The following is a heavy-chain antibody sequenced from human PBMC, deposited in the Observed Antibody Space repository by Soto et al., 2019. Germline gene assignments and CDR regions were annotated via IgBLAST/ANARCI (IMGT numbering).Heavy chain of an antibody. D-gene: IGHD1-1*01. V-gene: IGHV1-46*01. CDR3: AGDSLGRFTGVGY. Sequence: QGQLVQSGAEVKKPGASVTVSCKASGYSFTNYYMHWVRQAPGQGLEWMGDINPSDGTTRYAEKFQGRLNMTTDTSTSTVYIELTSLKSDDAAVFYCAGDSLGRFTGVGYWGQGSLVTVSS. CDR2: INPSDGTT. CDR1: GYSFTNYY. J-gene: IGHJ4*02.